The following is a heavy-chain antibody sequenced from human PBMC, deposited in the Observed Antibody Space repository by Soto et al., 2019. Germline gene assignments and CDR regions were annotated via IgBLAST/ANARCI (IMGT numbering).Heavy chain of an antibody. V-gene: IGHV3-23*01. J-gene: IGHJ4*02. D-gene: IGHD3-22*01. Sequence: GGSLRLSCATSGFTFNSYVMTWVRQAPGEGLEWVSSISRSGRGSAYYADSVKGRFTISRDNSENTLFLQMNNLRDEDTALYYCARGRYLDSSDYWVANLPFDHWGLGTLVTVSS. CDR3: ARGRYLDSSDYWVANLPFDH. CDR2: ISRSGRGSA. CDR1: GFTFNSYV.